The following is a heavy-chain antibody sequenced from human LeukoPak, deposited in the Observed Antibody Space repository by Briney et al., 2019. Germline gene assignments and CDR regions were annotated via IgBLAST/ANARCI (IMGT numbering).Heavy chain of an antibody. CDR3: AKVHDSSGYYFDLDY. J-gene: IGHJ4*02. CDR2: ISYDGSNK. V-gene: IGHV3-30*18. D-gene: IGHD3-22*01. CDR1: GFTFSSYG. Sequence: GGSLRLSCAASGFTFSSYGMHWVRQAPGKGLEWVAVISYDGSNKYYADSVKGRFTISRDNSKNTLYLQMNSLRAEDTAVYYCAKVHDSSGYYFDLDYWGQGTLVTVSS.